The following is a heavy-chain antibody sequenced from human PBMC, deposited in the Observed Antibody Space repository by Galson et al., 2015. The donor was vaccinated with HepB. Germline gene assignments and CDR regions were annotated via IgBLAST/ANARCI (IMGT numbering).Heavy chain of an antibody. D-gene: IGHD3-22*01. CDR1: GFTVSSNH. CDR2: IYSGGST. CDR3: ARDNPRTSSYYDSSGYEEDYYYGMDV. Sequence: LRLSCAASGFTVSSNHMSWVRQAPGKGLEWVSVIYSGGSTYYADSVKGRFTISRDNSKNTLYLQMNSLRAEDTAVYYCARDNPRTSSYYDSSGYEEDYYYGMDVWGQGTTVTVSS. J-gene: IGHJ6*02. V-gene: IGHV3-66*02.